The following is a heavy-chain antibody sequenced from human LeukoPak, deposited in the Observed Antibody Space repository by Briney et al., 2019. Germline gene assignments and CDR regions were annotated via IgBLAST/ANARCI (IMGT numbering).Heavy chain of an antibody. CDR3: TRNGYGGNSYYYYMDV. D-gene: IGHD4-23*01. V-gene: IGHV3-49*03. J-gene: IGHJ6*03. Sequence: GESLQISCTVSGFTFGDYVMSWFRQAPGKGLEWVGFITSKTYGGTTEYAASVKGRFTISRDDSKSIAYLHVSSLKTEDTAVYYCTRNGYGGNSYYYYMDVWGKGTTVTVSS. CDR2: ITSKTYGGTT. CDR1: GFTFGDYV.